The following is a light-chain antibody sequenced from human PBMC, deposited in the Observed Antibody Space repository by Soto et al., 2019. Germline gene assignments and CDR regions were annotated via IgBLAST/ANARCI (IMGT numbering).Light chain of an antibody. J-gene: IGLJ7*01. CDR2: EGN. V-gene: IGLV2-23*01. Sequence: QSALTQPASVSGSPGQSITISCTGTSSDVGSYNLVSWYQQHPGKAPKLMIYEGNKRPSGVSNRFSGSKSGNTASLTISGLQPEDEADYYCCSYAGSSTHAVFGGGTQLTVL. CDR1: SSDVGSYNL. CDR3: CSYAGSSTHAV.